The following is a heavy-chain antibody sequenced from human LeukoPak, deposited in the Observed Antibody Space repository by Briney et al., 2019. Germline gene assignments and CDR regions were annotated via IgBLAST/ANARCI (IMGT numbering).Heavy chain of an antibody. CDR3: AKDSSTSNYYYGLDV. Sequence: PGGSLRLSCAASGFTFSSYGIHWVRQAPGKGLEWVAVISYDETNKRYADSVKGRFTISRDNSKDTLYLQMNSLRAEDTAVYYCAKDSSTSNYYYGLDVRGQGTTVTVSS. V-gene: IGHV3-30*18. J-gene: IGHJ6*02. CDR1: GFTFSSYG. D-gene: IGHD6-13*01. CDR2: ISYDETNK.